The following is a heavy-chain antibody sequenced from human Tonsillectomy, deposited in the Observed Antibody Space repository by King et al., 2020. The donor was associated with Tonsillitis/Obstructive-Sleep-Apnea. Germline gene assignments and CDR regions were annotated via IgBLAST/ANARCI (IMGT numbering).Heavy chain of an antibody. CDR1: GFTFDDYA. CDR3: ARGGGDYSFYYMDV. Sequence: VQLVESGGGLVQPGRSLRLSCAATGFTFDDYAMHWVRQAPGKGLEWVSGISWSSGTIGYADSVKGRFTISRDNAKNSLYLQMNSLRAEDTALYYCARGGGDYSFYYMDVWGRGTTVTVSS. J-gene: IGHJ6*03. V-gene: IGHV3-9*01. D-gene: IGHD4-23*01. CDR2: ISWSSGTI.